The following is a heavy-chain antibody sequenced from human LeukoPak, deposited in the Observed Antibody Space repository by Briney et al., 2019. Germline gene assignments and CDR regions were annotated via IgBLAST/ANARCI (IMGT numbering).Heavy chain of an antibody. Sequence: GGSLRLSCAASGFTFSSYGMHWVRQAPGKGLEWVAVISYDGSNKYYADSVKGRFTIFRDNSKNTLYLQMNSLRAEDTAVHYCAKLLGYGDYWGQGTLVTVSS. J-gene: IGHJ4*02. D-gene: IGHD2-21*01. V-gene: IGHV3-30*18. CDR3: AKLLGYGDY. CDR2: ISYDGSNK. CDR1: GFTFSSYG.